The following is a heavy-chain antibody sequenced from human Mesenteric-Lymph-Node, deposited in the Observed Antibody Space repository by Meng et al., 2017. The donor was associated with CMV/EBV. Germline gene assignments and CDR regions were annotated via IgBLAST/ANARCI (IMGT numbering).Heavy chain of an antibody. CDR1: GFTFSSYA. Sequence: SGFTFSSYAMRWVRQAQGKGLGWVSAMTGSGGSTYYADSVKGRFTISRDNSKNTLYLQMNSLRAEDTAVYYCAKGTSPGSSNWFDPWGQGALVTVSS. D-gene: IGHD6-6*01. CDR3: AKGTSPGSSNWFDP. J-gene: IGHJ5*02. CDR2: MTGSGGST. V-gene: IGHV3-23*01.